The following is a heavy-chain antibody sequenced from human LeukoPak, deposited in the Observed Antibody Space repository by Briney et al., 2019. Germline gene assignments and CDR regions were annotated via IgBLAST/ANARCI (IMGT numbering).Heavy chain of an antibody. D-gene: IGHD3-22*01. CDR3: TTDRYDSSGYYYGGAFDI. CDR1: GFIFSNAW. V-gene: IGHV3-15*01. Sequence: PGGSLRLSCAASGFIFSNAWMSWVRQAPGKGLEWVGRIKSKTDGGTTDYAAPVKGRFTISRDDSKNTLYLQMNSLKTEDTAVYYCTTDRYDSSGYYYGGAFDIWGQGTMVTVSS. CDR2: IKSKTDGGTT. J-gene: IGHJ3*02.